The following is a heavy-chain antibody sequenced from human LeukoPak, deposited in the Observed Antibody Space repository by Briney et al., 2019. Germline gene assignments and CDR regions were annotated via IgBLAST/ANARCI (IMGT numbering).Heavy chain of an antibody. CDR3: AKDSPMGYYDSSGYRI. J-gene: IGHJ3*02. CDR2: ISGSGGST. D-gene: IGHD3-22*01. Sequence: GSLRLSCAASGFTFSSYAMSWVRQAPGKGLEWVSAISGSGGSTYYADSVKGRFTISRDNSKNTLYLQMNSLRAEDTAVYYCAKDSPMGYYDSSGYRIWGQGTMVTVPS. CDR1: GFTFSSYA. V-gene: IGHV3-23*01.